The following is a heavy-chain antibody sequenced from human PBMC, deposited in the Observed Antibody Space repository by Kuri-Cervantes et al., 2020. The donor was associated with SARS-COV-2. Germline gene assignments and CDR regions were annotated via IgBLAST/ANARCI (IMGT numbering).Heavy chain of an antibody. CDR1: GFTFSSYA. Sequence: GESLKISCAASGFTFSSYAMHWVRQAPGKGLEWVAVISYDGSNKYYADSVKGRFTISRDNSKNTLYLQMNSLRAEDTAVYYCARDRIAPTGWDYSMDVWGKGTTVTVSS. D-gene: IGHD2-15*01. J-gene: IGHJ6*03. V-gene: IGHV3-30*04. CDR3: ARDRIAPTGWDYSMDV. CDR2: ISYDGSNK.